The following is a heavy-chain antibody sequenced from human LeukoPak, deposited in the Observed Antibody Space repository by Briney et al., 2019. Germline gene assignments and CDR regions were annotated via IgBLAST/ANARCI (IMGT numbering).Heavy chain of an antibody. J-gene: IGHJ4*02. Sequence: PGGSLRLSCAASGFTLSNAWMNWVRQAPGKGLEWVSAISSSGGSTYYADSVRGRFIISRDSSKNTLYLQMNSLRVEDTAVYYCAKGGAQVGGQGTLVTVSS. CDR2: ISSSGGST. CDR1: GFTLSNAW. CDR3: AKGGAQV. D-gene: IGHD1-26*01. V-gene: IGHV3-23*01.